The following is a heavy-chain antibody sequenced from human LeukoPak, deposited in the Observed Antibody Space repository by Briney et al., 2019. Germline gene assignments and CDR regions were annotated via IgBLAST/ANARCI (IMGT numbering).Heavy chain of an antibody. CDR2: IYYTGYT. CDR3: TKSDGYGLIRI. J-gene: IGHJ3*02. CDR1: GGSISSYY. V-gene: IGHV4-59*12. Sequence: KPSETLSLTCTVSGGSISSYYWSWIRQPPGKGLEWIGYIYYTGYTNYNPSLKSRVTISVGTSKKQFSLKVISMTAADTAAYYCTKSDGYGLIRICGRGTMVTVSS. D-gene: IGHD3-10*01.